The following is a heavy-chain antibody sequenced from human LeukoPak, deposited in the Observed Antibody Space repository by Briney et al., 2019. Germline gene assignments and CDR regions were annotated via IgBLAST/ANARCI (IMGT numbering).Heavy chain of an antibody. CDR1: GASVGSAGYH. J-gene: IGHJ4*02. CDR3: ARTQSQSGSYRYYYGY. V-gene: IGHV4-61*08. D-gene: IGHD1-26*01. Sequence: SETLSLTCSVSGASVGSAGYHWSWIRQPPGGGLEWVGYVYYVSSTNYNPSLKSRVTMLVDPSRNQFSLKLNSVTAADTAVYYCARTQSQSGSYRYYYGYWGQGTPVTVSS. CDR2: VYYVSST.